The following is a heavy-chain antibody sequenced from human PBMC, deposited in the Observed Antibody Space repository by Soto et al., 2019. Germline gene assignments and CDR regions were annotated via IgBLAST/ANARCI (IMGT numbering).Heavy chain of an antibody. V-gene: IGHV3-23*01. J-gene: IGHJ5*02. D-gene: IGHD5-18*01. CDR3: AKVMVKNWFDP. CDR2: MSRTGDNT. CDR1: GFTFSIYA. Sequence: GGSLRLSCAASGFTFSIYAMTWVRQSPGKGLEWVSSMSRTGDNTYYADSVKGRFTISRDNSKNTLYLQMNSLRAEDTAVYYCAKVMVKNWFDPWGQGTLVTVSS.